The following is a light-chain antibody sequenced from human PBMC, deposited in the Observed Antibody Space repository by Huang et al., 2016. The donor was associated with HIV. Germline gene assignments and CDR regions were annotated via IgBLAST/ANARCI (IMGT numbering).Light chain of an antibody. V-gene: IGKV3-15*01. Sequence: EVLLTQSPATLSVSPGERATLSCRASQSVSTNLDWYQQKPGQAPRLLIYCASTRATGGPARFSGSGSGTEFTLTISSLQSEDSAVYYCQQYNSWPPLFTFGPGTKVDIK. CDR1: QSVSTN. CDR2: CAS. J-gene: IGKJ3*01. CDR3: QQYNSWPPLFT.